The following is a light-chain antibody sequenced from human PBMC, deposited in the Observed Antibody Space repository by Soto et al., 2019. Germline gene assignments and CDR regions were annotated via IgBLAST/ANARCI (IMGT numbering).Light chain of an antibody. V-gene: IGKV1-5*03. CDR3: QQYNSYSWT. CDR2: KAS. CDR1: QSISSW. Sequence: DIQMTQSASTLSASVGDRVTITCRASQSISSWLAWYQQKPGKAPKLLIHKASSLESGVPSRFSGSDSGTEFTLTISSLQPVDFATYYCQQYNSYSWTFGQGTKVEIK. J-gene: IGKJ1*01.